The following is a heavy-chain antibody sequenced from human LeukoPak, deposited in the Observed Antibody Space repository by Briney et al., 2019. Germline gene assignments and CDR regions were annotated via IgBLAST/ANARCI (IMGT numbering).Heavy chain of an antibody. CDR1: GFTFSSYS. V-gene: IGHV3-21*01. Sequence: GGSLRLSCAASGFTFSSYSMSWVRQAPGKGLEWVSSISSSSSYIYYAHSVKGRFTISRDNAKNSLYLQMNSLRAEDTAVYYCARQVLRFLEWTGDYWGQGTLVTVSS. D-gene: IGHD3-3*01. CDR2: ISSSSSYI. J-gene: IGHJ4*02. CDR3: ARQVLRFLEWTGDY.